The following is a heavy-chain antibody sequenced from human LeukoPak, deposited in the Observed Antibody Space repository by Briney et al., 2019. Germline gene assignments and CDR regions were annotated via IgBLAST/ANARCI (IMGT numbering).Heavy chain of an antibody. CDR3: ATDSSSYYFDY. CDR2: INSDGSTT. CDR1: GFTFSNYW. Sequence: PGGSLRLSCAASGFTFSNYWMHWVRQAPGKGLVWVSRINSDGSTTSYADSVKGRFTISRDNAKNTLYLQVNSLRAEDTAVYYCATDSSSYYFDYWGQGTLVTVSS. J-gene: IGHJ4*02. D-gene: IGHD6-6*01. V-gene: IGHV3-74*01.